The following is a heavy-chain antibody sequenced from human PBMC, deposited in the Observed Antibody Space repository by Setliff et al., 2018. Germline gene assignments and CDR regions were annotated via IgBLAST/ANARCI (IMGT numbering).Heavy chain of an antibody. CDR3: VRTFNGSPADR. CDR2: IYYSGTT. Sequence: SETLSLTCTVSGGSVSSSSYYWGWIRQPPGKGLEWIGTIYYSGTTYYSPSLKSRVTISEDMSENQISLKLNPVTAADTAVYYCVRTFNGSPADRWGQGTLVTVSS. J-gene: IGHJ5*02. D-gene: IGHD2-2*01. CDR1: GGSVSSSSYY. V-gene: IGHV4-39*01.